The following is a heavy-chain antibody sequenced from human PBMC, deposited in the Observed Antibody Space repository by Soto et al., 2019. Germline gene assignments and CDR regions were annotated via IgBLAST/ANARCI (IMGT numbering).Heavy chain of an antibody. V-gene: IGHV3-21*01. CDR3: ARVPTRGDGYLLPV. CDR1: GFTFSSYS. D-gene: IGHD5-12*01. Sequence: GGSLRLSCAASGFTFSSYSMNWVRQAPGKGLEWVSSISSSSSYIYYADSVKGRFTISRDNAENSLYLQMNSLRAEDTAVYYCARVPTRGDGYLLPVWGQGTLVTVSS. CDR2: ISSSSSYI. J-gene: IGHJ4*02.